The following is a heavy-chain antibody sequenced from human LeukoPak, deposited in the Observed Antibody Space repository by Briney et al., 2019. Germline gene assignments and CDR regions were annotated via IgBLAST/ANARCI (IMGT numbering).Heavy chain of an antibody. CDR3: ARIGSGPDAFDI. J-gene: IGHJ3*02. D-gene: IGHD3-10*01. V-gene: IGHV4-34*01. Sequence: SETLSLTCAVYGGSFSGYYWSWIRQPPGKGLEWIGEINHSGSTNYNPSLKSRVTISVDTSKNQFSLKLSSVTAADTAFYYCARIGSGPDAFDIWGQGTMVTVSS. CDR2: INHSGST. CDR1: GGSFSGYY.